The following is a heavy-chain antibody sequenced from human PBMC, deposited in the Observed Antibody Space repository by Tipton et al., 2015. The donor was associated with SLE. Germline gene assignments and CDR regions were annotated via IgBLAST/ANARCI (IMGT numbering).Heavy chain of an antibody. CDR3: ARQGTTRSPFDY. D-gene: IGHD1-14*01. V-gene: IGHV3-21*01. J-gene: IGHJ4*02. CDR2: ISSASNHI. Sequence: SLRLSCAASGFTFSSSWMNWVRQAPGKGLEWVSCISSASNHIYYADSLMGRVTISRDNAKSSLFLHMSSLRGEDTAVYYCARQGTTRSPFDYWGQGTLVTVSS. CDR1: GFTFSSSW.